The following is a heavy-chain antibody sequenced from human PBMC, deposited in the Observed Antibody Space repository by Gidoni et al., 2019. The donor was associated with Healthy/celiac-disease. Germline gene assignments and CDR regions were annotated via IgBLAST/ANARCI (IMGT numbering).Heavy chain of an antibody. V-gene: IGHV3-15*01. Sequence: TTDYAAPVKGRFTISRDDSKNTLYLQMSSLKTEDTALYFCTTLKHSGYDWASFDPWGQGTLVTVSS. CDR3: TTLKHSGYDWASFDP. CDR2: TT. J-gene: IGHJ5*02. D-gene: IGHD5-12*01.